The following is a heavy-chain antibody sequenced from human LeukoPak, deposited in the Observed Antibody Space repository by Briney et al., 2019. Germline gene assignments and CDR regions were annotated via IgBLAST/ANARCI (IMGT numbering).Heavy chain of an antibody. D-gene: IGHD3-9*01. CDR1: GYSFTSYW. J-gene: IGHJ4*02. V-gene: IGHV5-51*01. CDR3: ARATGVTTFPRQLDY. CDR2: IYPGDSDT. Sequence: GESLKISCKGSGYSFTSYWIGWVRQMPGKGLEWMGIIYPGDSDTRYSPSFQGQVTISADKSISTAYLQWSSLKASDTAMYYCARATGVTTFPRQLDYWGQGTLVTVSS.